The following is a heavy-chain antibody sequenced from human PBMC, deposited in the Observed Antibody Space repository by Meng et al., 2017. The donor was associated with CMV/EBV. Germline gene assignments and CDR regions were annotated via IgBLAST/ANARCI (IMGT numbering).Heavy chain of an antibody. CDR3: AKGGEGYSYGYDY. J-gene: IGHJ4*02. CDR2: IYSGGSST. CDR1: GFTFSSYS. V-gene: IGHV3-23*03. D-gene: IGHD5-18*01. Sequence: GESLKISCAASGFTFSSYSMNWVRQAPGKGLEWVSVIYSGGSSTYYADSVEGRFTISRDNSKNTLYLQMNSLRAEDTAVYYCAKGGEGYSYGYDYWGQGTLVTVSS.